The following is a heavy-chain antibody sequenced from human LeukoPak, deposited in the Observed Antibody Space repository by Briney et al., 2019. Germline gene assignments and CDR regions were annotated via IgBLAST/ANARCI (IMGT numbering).Heavy chain of an antibody. CDR2: IIPIFGTA. V-gene: IGHV1-69*05. Sequence: GASVTASCKASGGTFSSYAISWVRQAPGQGLEWMGGIIPIFGTANYAQKFQGRVTITTDESTSTAYMELRSLSSEDTAVYYCARVRYYCSSTSCYTPVQYGYYYYMDVWGKGTTVTVSS. J-gene: IGHJ6*03. CDR3: ARVRYYCSSTSCYTPVQYGYYYYMDV. D-gene: IGHD2-2*02. CDR1: GGTFSSYA.